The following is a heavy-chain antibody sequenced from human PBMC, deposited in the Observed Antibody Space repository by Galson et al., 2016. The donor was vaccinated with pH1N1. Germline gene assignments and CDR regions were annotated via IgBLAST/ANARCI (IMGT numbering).Heavy chain of an antibody. CDR3: ARQYDFGDYRGDAFDI. D-gene: IGHD4-17*01. J-gene: IGHJ3*02. CDR2: VNPGGSTI. V-gene: IGHV5-51*03. Sequence: QSGAEVKKPGESLKISCKASGYSFTRYWIAWVRQVPGKGLEWVGVVNPGGSTIRYSPPFQGQVTISSDKSINTAYLQWISLKASDTATYYCARQYDFGDYRGDAFDIWGQGTMVTASS. CDR1: GYSFTRYW.